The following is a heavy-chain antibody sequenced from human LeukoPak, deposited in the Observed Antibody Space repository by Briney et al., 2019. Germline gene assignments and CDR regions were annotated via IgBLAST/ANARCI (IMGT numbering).Heavy chain of an antibody. Sequence: GGSLRLSCAASVFTFSDYNMRWIRQAPGKGLDWVSSISRSGSNKYYAHSVKGGFTISRDNAKNSLFLQMNSLRAEDTAVYYCARVLRYCSGGNCYSGGLGYMDVWGKGTTVTISS. CDR1: VFTFSDYN. J-gene: IGHJ6*03. V-gene: IGHV3-11*01. D-gene: IGHD2-15*01. CDR3: ARVLRYCSGGNCYSGGLGYMDV. CDR2: ISRSGSNK.